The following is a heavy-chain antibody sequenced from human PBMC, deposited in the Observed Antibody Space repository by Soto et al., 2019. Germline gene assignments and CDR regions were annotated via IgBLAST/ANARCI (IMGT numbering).Heavy chain of an antibody. CDR2: ISGSGGST. D-gene: IGHD3-10*01. CDR1: GFTFSSYA. Sequence: EVQLLESGGGLVQPGGSLRLSCAASGFTFSSYAMSWVRQAPGKGLEWVSAISGSGGSTYYADSVKGRFTISRDNSKNTLYLQMNSLRAEDTAVYYCAKASGSGSNSPPTYYYYGMDVWGQGTTVTVSS. CDR3: AKASGSGSNSPPTYYYYGMDV. V-gene: IGHV3-23*01. J-gene: IGHJ6*02.